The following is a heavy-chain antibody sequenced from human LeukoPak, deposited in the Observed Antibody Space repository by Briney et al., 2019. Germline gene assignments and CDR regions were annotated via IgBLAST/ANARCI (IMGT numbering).Heavy chain of an antibody. Sequence: GASVEVSCKASGYTFTSYDINWVRQATGQGLEWMGIIYPGDSDTRYSPSFQGQVTISADKSISTAYLQWSSLKASDTAMYYCARPLDQGYYYGMDVWGQGTTVTVSS. D-gene: IGHD1/OR15-1a*01. CDR1: GYTFTSYD. CDR3: ARPLDQGYYYGMDV. V-gene: IGHV5-51*01. J-gene: IGHJ6*02. CDR2: IYPGDSDT.